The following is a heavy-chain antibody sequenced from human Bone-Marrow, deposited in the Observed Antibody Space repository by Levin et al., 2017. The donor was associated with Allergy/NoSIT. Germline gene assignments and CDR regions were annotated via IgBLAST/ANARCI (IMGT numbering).Heavy chain of an antibody. CDR1: GDTSSTYG. Sequence: SVKVSCKASGDTSSTYGITWVRQAPGQGLEWMGGIITISGKANYAQKFQGRVTITADESTSTAYMEVSSLRPEDTAVYYCARDRKRRGLDYWGQGTLVTVAS. CDR3: ARDRKRRGLDY. D-gene: IGHD3-10*01. CDR2: IITISGKA. J-gene: IGHJ4*02. V-gene: IGHV1-69*13.